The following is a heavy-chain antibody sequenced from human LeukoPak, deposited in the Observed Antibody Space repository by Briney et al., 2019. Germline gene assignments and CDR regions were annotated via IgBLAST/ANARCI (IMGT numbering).Heavy chain of an antibody. V-gene: IGHV3-48*01. CDR2: ISGSSGII. CDR1: GFTFNTYT. Sequence: GGSLRLSCAASGFTFNTYTMNWVRQAPGKGLEWVSYISGSSGIIDYADSVKGRFTISRDNAKNSLYLQMNSLRAEDTAVYYCARGGMIVVPTRGFDYWGQGTLVTVSS. CDR3: ARGGMIVVPTRGFDY. D-gene: IGHD3-22*01. J-gene: IGHJ4*02.